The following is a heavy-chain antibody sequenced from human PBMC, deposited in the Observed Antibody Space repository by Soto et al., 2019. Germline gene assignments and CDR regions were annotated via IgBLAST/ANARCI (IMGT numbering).Heavy chain of an antibody. J-gene: IGHJ4*02. CDR2: INSDGSTT. D-gene: IGHD6-19*01. CDR3: ARLPGYSTGWTPFDF. CDR1: GFTFSNYW. V-gene: IGHV3-74*01. Sequence: PGGSLRLSCAASGFTFSNYWMHWVRQAPGKGLVWVSRINSDGSTTSHADSVKGRFTISRGNAKNTLYLQMNSLRAEDTAVYYCARLPGYSTGWTPFDFWGQGTQVTVSS.